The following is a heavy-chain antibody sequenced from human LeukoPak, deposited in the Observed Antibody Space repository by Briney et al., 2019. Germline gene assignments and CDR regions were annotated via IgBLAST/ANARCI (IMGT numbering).Heavy chain of an antibody. CDR1: GFTFSDYY. CDR3: AIYRSGYSAEYFQH. J-gene: IGHJ1*01. D-gene: IGHD3-22*01. Sequence: GGSLRLSCAASGFTFSDYYMSWIRQAPGKGLEWVSYISSSSSYANYADSVKGRFTISRDNAKNSLYLQMNSLGAEDTAVYYCAIYRSGYSAEYFQHWGQGTLVTVSS. V-gene: IGHV3-11*03. CDR2: ISSSSSYA.